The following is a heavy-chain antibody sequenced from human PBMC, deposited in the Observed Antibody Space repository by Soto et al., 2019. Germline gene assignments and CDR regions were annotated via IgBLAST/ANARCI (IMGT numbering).Heavy chain of an antibody. Sequence: PSETLSLTCTVSCGSISSGDYYWSWIRQPPGKGLEWIGYIYYSGSTYYNPSLKSRVTISVDTSKNQFSLKLSSVTAEDTAVYYCAKGHYDSSGTTFDYWGQGTLVTVSS. J-gene: IGHJ4*02. V-gene: IGHV4-30-4*01. CDR2: IYYSGST. CDR3: AKGHYDSSGTTFDY. CDR1: CGSISSGDYY. D-gene: IGHD3-22*01.